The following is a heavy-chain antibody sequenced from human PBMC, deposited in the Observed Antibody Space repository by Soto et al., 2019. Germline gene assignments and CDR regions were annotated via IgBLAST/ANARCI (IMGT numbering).Heavy chain of an antibody. Sequence: ASVKVSCKASGYAFTSYGISWVRQAPGQGLEWMGWISAYNGNTNYAQKLQGRVTMTTDTSTSTAYMELRRPRSDDTAVYYCARTPGAAAGNGSPIVPLYYYYGMDVWGKGTTVTVSS. CDR1: GYAFTSYG. V-gene: IGHV1-18*01. CDR3: ARTPGAAAGNGSPIVPLYYYYGMDV. CDR2: ISAYNGNT. J-gene: IGHJ6*04. D-gene: IGHD6-13*01.